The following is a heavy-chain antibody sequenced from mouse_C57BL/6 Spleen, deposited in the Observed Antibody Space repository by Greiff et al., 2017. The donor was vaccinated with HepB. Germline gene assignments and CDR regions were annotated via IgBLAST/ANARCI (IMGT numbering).Heavy chain of an antibody. J-gene: IGHJ2*01. V-gene: IGHV1-82*01. CDR3: ARSGDYGSSYGYY. D-gene: IGHD1-1*01. CDR2: IYPGDGDT. CDR1: GYAFSSSW. Sequence: VQLQQSGPELVKPGASVKISCKASGYAFSSSWMNWVKQRPGKGLEWIGRIYPGDGDTNYNGKFKGKATLTADKSSSTAYMQLSSLTSEDSAVYFCARSGDYGSSYGYYWGQGTTLTVSS.